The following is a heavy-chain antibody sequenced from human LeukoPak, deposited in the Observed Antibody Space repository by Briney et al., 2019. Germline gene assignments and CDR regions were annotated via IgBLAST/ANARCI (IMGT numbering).Heavy chain of an antibody. CDR2: INHSGST. D-gene: IGHD4-17*01. CDR3: ARAIYGDPTLHDY. J-gene: IGHJ4*02. V-gene: IGHV4-34*01. Sequence: PSETLSLTCAVYGGSFSGYYWSWIRQPPGKGLEWIGEINHSGSTNYNPSLKSRATLSVDTSKNQFSLRLRSVTAADTAVYYCARAIYGDPTLHDYWGQGTLVTVSS. CDR1: GGSFSGYY.